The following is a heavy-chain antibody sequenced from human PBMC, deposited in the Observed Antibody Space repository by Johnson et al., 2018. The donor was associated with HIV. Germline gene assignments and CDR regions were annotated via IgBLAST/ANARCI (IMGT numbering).Heavy chain of an antibody. Sequence: VQLVESGGGLVQPGGSLRLSCAASGFTFSSYAMSWVRQAPGKGLEWVSAISGSGGSTYYAESVKGRLTISRDNSKNTLVLQMHSLRAEDTAVYYCAKAGQMVAATSAFDIWGQGTMVTVSS. J-gene: IGHJ3*02. CDR3: AKAGQMVAATSAFDI. CDR2: ISGSGGST. D-gene: IGHD2-15*01. V-gene: IGHV3-23*04. CDR1: GFTFSSYA.